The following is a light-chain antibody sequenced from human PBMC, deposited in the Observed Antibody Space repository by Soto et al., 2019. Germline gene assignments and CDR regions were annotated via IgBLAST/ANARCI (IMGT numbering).Light chain of an antibody. J-gene: IGLJ1*01. Sequence: QAVVTQEPSLTVSPGGTVTLTCASSTGAVTSGYYPNWFQQKPGQAPRSLIFSTSNKYSWTPARFSGSLLGGKAALTLSGVQHEDEAEYFCLLYYGGAYVFGTGTKVTVL. CDR2: STS. V-gene: IGLV7-43*01. CDR3: LLYYGGAYV. CDR1: TGAVTSGYY.